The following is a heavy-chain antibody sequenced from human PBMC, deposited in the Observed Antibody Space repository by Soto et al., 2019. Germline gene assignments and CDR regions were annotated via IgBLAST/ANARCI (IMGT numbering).Heavy chain of an antibody. CDR3: ARENSPAGLDV. V-gene: IGHV3-48*03. CDR1: GFTFSLYE. Sequence: EVQLVESGGGLAQPGGSLRLSCAASGFTFSLYEMTWVRQAPGKGLEWLSYISTSGSTIYHADSVKGRFTISRDNAKNSLFLQMNSLRAEDTAVYYCARENSPAGLDVWGQGTKVTVSS. CDR2: ISTSGSTI. D-gene: IGHD6-13*01. J-gene: IGHJ6*02.